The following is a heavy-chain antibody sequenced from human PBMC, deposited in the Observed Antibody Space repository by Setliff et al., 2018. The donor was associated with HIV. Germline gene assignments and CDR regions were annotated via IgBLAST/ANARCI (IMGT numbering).Heavy chain of an antibody. CDR3: ATETVPRGPMRYQLPLHGYWYFDL. V-gene: IGHV1-24*01. CDR1: GYTLIELS. D-gene: IGHD2-2*01. CDR2: FDPEDGET. Sequence: GASVKVPCKVSGYTLIELSMHWVRQAPGKGLEWMGGFDPEDGETIYAQKFQGRVTMTEDTSTDTAYMELSSLRSEDTAVYYCATETVPRGPMRYQLPLHGYWYFDLWGRGTLVTVSS. J-gene: IGHJ2*01.